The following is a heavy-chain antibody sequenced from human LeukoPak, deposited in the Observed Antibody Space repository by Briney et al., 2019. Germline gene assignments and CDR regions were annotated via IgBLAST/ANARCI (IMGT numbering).Heavy chain of an antibody. CDR2: IYPGDSDT. J-gene: IGHJ4*02. V-gene: IGHV5-51*01. CDR1: GYSFTSYW. D-gene: IGHD3-10*01. Sequence: NAGESLKISCKTSGYSFTSYWIGWVRQMPGKGLEWMGIIYPGDSDTRYSPSFQGQVTISADKSISTAYLQWSSLKASDTAMYYCARLPAAHRFTYYFDYRGQGTLVTVSS. CDR3: ARLPAAHRFTYYFDY.